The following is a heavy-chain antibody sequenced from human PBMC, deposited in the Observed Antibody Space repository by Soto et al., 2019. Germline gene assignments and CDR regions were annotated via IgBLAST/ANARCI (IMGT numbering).Heavy chain of an antibody. CDR3: AKDPFWQQLVLQGRLPHSSYFDY. V-gene: IGHV3-66*01. J-gene: IGHJ4*02. CDR1: GFTVSSNY. CDR2: IYSGGST. Sequence: PGGSLRLSCAASGFTVSSNYMSWVRQAPGKGLEWVSLIYSGGSTYYADSVKGRFTISRDNSKNTLYLQMNSLRVEDTAVYYCAKDPFWQQLVLQGRLPHSSYFDYWGQGTLVTVSS. D-gene: IGHD6-13*01.